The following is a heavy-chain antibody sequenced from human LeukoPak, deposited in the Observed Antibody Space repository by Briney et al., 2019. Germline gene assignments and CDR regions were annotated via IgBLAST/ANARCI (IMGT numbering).Heavy chain of an antibody. Sequence: PSETLSLTCTVSGAFISSGGFYWSWLRQPPGKGLEWIGYIYHSGKAYYNPSLESRVTISVDRSKNQFSLKLSSVTAADTAVYYCAREEIRSWFDPWGQGTLVTVSS. V-gene: IGHV4-30-2*01. CDR2: IYHSGKA. CDR1: GAFISSGGFY. D-gene: IGHD5-24*01. CDR3: AREEIRSWFDP. J-gene: IGHJ5*02.